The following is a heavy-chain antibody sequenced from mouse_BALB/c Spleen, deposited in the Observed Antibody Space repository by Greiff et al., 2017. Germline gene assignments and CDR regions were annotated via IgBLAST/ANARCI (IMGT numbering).Heavy chain of an antibody. Sequence: EVQGVESGGGLVKPGGSLKLSCAASGFAFSSYDMSWVRQTPEKRLEWVAYISSGGGSTYYPDTVKGRFTISRDNAKNTLYLQMSSLKSEDTAMYYCARPSLLQLQFYFDYWGQGTTLTVSS. J-gene: IGHJ2*01. CDR3: ARPSLLQLQFYFDY. V-gene: IGHV5-12-1*01. CDR1: GFAFSSYD. CDR2: ISSGGGST. D-gene: IGHD1-2*01.